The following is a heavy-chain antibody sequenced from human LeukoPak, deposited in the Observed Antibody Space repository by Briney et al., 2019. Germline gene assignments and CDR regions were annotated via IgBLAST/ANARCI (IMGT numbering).Heavy chain of an antibody. CDR2: INPSGGSI. CDR1: GYTFTSYY. Sequence: ASVKVSCKASGYTFTSYYMHWVRQAPGQGLEWMGTINPSGGSISYAQKFQGRVTMTRDTSTSTVYMELSSLRSGDTAVYYCAREGLHRNFDYWGQGTLVTVSS. D-gene: IGHD2-15*01. CDR3: AREGLHRNFDY. V-gene: IGHV1-46*01. J-gene: IGHJ4*02.